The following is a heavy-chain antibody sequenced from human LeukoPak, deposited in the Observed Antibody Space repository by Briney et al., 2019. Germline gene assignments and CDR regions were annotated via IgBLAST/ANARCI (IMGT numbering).Heavy chain of an antibody. J-gene: IGHJ3*02. V-gene: IGHV4-39*07. D-gene: IGHD2-15*01. CDR3: ASLDQLGYCSGGSCYSAFDI. CDR2: IYYSGST. Sequence: SETLSLTCTVSGGSISSSSYYWGWIRQPPGKGLEWIGSIYYSGSTYYNPSLKSRVTISVDTSKNQFSLKLSSVTAADTAVYYCASLDQLGYCSGGSCYSAFDIWGQGTMVTVSS. CDR1: GGSISSSSYY.